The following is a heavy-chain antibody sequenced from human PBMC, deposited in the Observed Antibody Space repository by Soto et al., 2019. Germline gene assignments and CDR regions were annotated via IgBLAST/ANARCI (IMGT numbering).Heavy chain of an antibody. CDR1: RLTFHIYD. Sequence: VHLVESGGGVVQPGRSLRLSCAASRLTFHIYDIYWVRQAPGKGLEWVALISHGGTKKYYADSVKGRFTTSRDNSNDTLYLQMNSLRGDDTARYHCAIIHSGSFGFDVWGQGTVVTFSS. CDR3: AIIHSGSFGFDV. CDR2: ISHGGTKK. J-gene: IGHJ3*01. D-gene: IGHD1-26*01. V-gene: IGHV3-30*03.